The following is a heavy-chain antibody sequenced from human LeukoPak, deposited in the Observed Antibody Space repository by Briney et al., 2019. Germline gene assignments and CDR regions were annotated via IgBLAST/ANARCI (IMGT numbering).Heavy chain of an antibody. J-gene: IGHJ5*02. Sequence: GRSLRLSCATSGFTFSSHGMHWVRQAPGKGLDWVADIWYDGSKTYYADSVKGRFTISRDYSKNTLYLQMNNLRAEDTAVYYCAKDLSYGSPWFDPWGQGTLVAVSS. CDR2: IWYDGSKT. D-gene: IGHD3-10*01. V-gene: IGHV3-33*06. CDR1: GFTFSSHG. CDR3: AKDLSYGSPWFDP.